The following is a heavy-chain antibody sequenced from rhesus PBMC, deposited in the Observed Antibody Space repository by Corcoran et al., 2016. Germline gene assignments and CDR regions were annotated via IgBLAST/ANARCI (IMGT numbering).Heavy chain of an antibody. CDR3: AKTGSGYSGSWNLFDY. CDR1: GGSISSSY. CDR2: IYGSGSST. D-gene: IGHD6-25*01. J-gene: IGHJ4*01. V-gene: IGHV4-169*01. Sequence: QLQLQESGPGLVKPSETLSVTCAVSGGSISSSYWSWIRQAPGKGLEWIGYIYGSGSSTNYNPSRKSRVTLSVDTSKNQLSLKLSSVTTADTAVYYCAKTGSGYSGSWNLFDYWGQGVLVTVSS.